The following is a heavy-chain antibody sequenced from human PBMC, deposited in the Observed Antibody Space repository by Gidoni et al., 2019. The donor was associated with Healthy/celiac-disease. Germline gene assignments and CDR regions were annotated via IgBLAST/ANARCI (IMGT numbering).Heavy chain of an antibody. CDR2: ISGYGGST. D-gene: IGHD2-2*01. Sequence: EVQLLESGGGLVQPGGSLRLSCAASGFTFSSYGMTWVRQAPGRGLEWVSGISGYGGSTYYADSVKGRFTISRDNSKNTLYLQMNSLRAEDTAVYYCAKDHFLVQYQLPKLFDYWGQGTLVIVSS. V-gene: IGHV3-23*01. CDR1: GFTFSSYG. J-gene: IGHJ4*02. CDR3: AKDHFLVQYQLPKLFDY.